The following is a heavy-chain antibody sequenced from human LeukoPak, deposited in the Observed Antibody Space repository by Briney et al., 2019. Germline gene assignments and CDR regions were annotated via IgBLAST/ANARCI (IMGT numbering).Heavy chain of an antibody. CDR1: GFTFSTYA. J-gene: IGHJ4*02. CDR2: ISFDGSNN. CDR3: AGVSESGWYYFDY. V-gene: IGHV3-30*03. Sequence: GGSLRLSCAASGFTFSTYAMHWVRQAPGKGLQWVAVISFDGSNNYYADSVKGRFSISRDNSKDTLHLQMSSLRDEDTAVYFCAGVSESGWYYFDYWGQGTLVTVSS. D-gene: IGHD6-19*01.